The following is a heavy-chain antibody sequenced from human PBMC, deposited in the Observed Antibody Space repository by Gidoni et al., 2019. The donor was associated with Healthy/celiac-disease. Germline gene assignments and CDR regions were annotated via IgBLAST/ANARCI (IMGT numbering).Heavy chain of an antibody. Sequence: EVQLVESGGGLVKPGGSLRLSCAASGLTFSSYSMNWVRQAPGKGLEWVSSISSSSSYIYYADSVKGRFTISRDNAKNSLYLQMNSLRAEDTAVYYCARDKHRGFIAAAGTDAFDIWGQGTMVTVSS. J-gene: IGHJ3*02. CDR1: GLTFSSYS. CDR2: ISSSSSYI. CDR3: ARDKHRGFIAAAGTDAFDI. V-gene: IGHV3-21*01. D-gene: IGHD6-13*01.